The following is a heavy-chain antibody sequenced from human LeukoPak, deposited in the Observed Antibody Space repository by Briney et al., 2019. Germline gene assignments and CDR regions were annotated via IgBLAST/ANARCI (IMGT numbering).Heavy chain of an antibody. D-gene: IGHD6-13*01. V-gene: IGHV3-21*01. CDR1: GFTFSSYS. Sequence: KSGGSLRLSCAASGFTFSSYSMNWVRQAPGKGLEWVSSISSSSSYIYYADSVKGRFTISRDNAKNSLYLQMNSLRAEDTAVYYCAHSLFGSSWHYFDYWGQGTLVTVSS. CDR2: ISSSSSYI. CDR3: AHSLFGSSWHYFDY. J-gene: IGHJ4*02.